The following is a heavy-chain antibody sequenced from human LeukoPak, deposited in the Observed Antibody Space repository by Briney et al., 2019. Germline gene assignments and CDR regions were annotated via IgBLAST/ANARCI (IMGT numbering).Heavy chain of an antibody. V-gene: IGHV3-30*03. CDR3: ARPGAAAGTTLGAFDI. J-gene: IGHJ3*02. CDR1: GFTFSSFG. D-gene: IGHD6-13*01. Sequence: PGGSLRLSCAASGFTFSSFGMHWVRQAPGKGLEWVAVISYDGSNKYYADSVKGRFTISRDNSKNTLYLQMNSLRAEDTAVYYCARPGAAAGTTLGAFDIWGRGTMVTVSS. CDR2: ISYDGSNK.